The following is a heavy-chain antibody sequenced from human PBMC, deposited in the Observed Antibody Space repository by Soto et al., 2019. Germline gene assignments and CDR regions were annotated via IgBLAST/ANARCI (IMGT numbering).Heavy chain of an antibody. J-gene: IGHJ4*02. D-gene: IGHD1-26*01. CDR3: ARSSGSYYYYFDY. V-gene: IGHV4-39*02. Sequence: PSETLSLTCTVSGGSISSSSYYWGWIRQPPGKGLEWIGSIYYSGSTYYNPSLKSRVTISVDKSISTAYLQWSSLKASDTAMYYCARSSGSYYYYFDYWGQGTLVTVSS. CDR1: GGSISSSSYY. CDR2: IYYSGST.